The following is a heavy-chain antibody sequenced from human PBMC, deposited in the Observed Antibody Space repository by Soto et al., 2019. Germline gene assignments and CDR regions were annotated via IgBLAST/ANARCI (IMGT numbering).Heavy chain of an antibody. CDR2: IWYDGSIK. D-gene: IGHD3-16*01. J-gene: IGHJ4*02. CDR1: GSTFSYYG. V-gene: IGHV3-33*01. Sequence: VHLVESGGGVVQPGRSLRLSCAASGSTFSYYGMNWVRQAPGKGPEWVAVIWYDGSIKYYAESVKGRFSISRDNSKNTLYLNMNSLRTEDTAVYYCARAGGSHGPSYFDSWGQGSQVIVSS. CDR3: ARAGGSHGPSYFDS.